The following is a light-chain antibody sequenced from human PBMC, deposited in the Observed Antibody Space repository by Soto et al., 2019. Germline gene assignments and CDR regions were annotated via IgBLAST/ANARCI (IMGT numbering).Light chain of an antibody. CDR3: QQYNNWPKT. V-gene: IGKV3-15*01. CDR2: GAS. CDR1: QSVSSSY. J-gene: IGKJ1*01. Sequence: EIFLTQSPATLSLSPGDRATLSCGASQSVSSSYLAWYQQKPGQAPRLLIYGASTRATGIPARFSGSGSGTEFTLTISSLQSEDFALYYCQQYNNWPKTFGQGTKVDIK.